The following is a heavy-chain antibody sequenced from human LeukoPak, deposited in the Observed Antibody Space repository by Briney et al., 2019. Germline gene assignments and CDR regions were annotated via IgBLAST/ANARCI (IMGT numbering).Heavy chain of an antibody. Sequence: SETLSLTCTVSGGSISSHYWSWIRQPPGRGLEWIGYIYYSGTTNYNPSLKSRVTISVDTSKNQFSLKLSSVTAADTAVYYCARGLTYYDILTAYYTFSYFDYWGQGTLVTVSS. J-gene: IGHJ4*02. V-gene: IGHV4-59*11. CDR2: IYYSGTT. CDR3: ARGLTYYDILTAYYTFSYFDY. CDR1: GGSISSHY. D-gene: IGHD3-9*01.